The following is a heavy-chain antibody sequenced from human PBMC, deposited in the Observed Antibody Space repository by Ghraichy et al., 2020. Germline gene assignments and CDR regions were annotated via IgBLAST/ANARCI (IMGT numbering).Heavy chain of an antibody. J-gene: IGHJ4*02. V-gene: IGHV5-51*01. CDR2: IYPGDSDT. CDR3: ARHRGDTAVSLGFDY. CDR1: GYIFTTYW. Sequence: GESLNISCKVSGYIFTTYWIGWVRQMPGKGLEWMGIIYPGDSDTRYSPSFQGQVTISADKSISTAYLQWSSLKASDTAMYYCARHRGDTAVSLGFDYWGQGTQVTVSS. D-gene: IGHD5-18*01.